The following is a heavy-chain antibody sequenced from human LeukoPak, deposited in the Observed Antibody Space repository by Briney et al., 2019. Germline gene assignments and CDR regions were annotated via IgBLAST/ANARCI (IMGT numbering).Heavy chain of an antibody. J-gene: IGHJ5*02. CDR2: INPHSGGT. Sequence: GASVKVSCKSSGYTFTGHYMHWVRLAPGQGLEWMGWINPHSGGTYYAQKFQARVTMTRDTSISTAYMELSSLRSEDTAVYYCAAGGVRYGSTSCCNWFDPWGQGTLVTVSS. V-gene: IGHV1-2*02. CDR1: GYTFTGHY. D-gene: IGHD2-2*01. CDR3: AAGGVRYGSTSCCNWFDP.